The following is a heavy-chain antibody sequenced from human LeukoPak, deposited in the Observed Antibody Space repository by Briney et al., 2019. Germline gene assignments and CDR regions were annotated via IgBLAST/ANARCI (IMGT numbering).Heavy chain of an antibody. J-gene: IGHJ6*03. Sequence: GGSLRLSCAASGFSVSSSYMNWVRQAPGRGLEWVAVIYSGESTNYADSVKGRFTISRDSSKNTLYLQMNSLRAEDTAVYYCAKARYYYGSGSLGYYYYMDVWGKGTTVTISS. CDR3: AKARYYYGSGSLGYYYYMDV. D-gene: IGHD3-10*01. CDR1: GFSVSSSY. CDR2: IYSGEST. V-gene: IGHV3-53*01.